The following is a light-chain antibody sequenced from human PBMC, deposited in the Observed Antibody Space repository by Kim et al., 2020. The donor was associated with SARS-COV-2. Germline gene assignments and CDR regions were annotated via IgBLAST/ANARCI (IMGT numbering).Light chain of an antibody. J-gene: IGLJ2*01. CDR1: SSDVVGYDY. Sequence: GQSVAISCTGTSSDVVGYDYVSWYQQHPGKAPKLMVYDVTKRPLGVPDRFSGSKSGNSASLTISGLQADDEADYYCCSYVGSYIMVFGGGTQLTVL. V-gene: IGLV2-11*03. CDR3: CSYVGSYIMV. CDR2: DVT.